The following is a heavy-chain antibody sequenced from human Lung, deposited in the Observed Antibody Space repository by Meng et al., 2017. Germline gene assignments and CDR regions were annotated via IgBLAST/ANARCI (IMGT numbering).Heavy chain of an antibody. D-gene: IGHD3-22*01. Sequence: GQLVQAGAEVKKPASSVKVSRKASGGTFSSSAISWVRQAPGQGLEWMGGIIPLFDTTHYAQNFQGRVSITADESTRTAYMELSSLRSEDTAVYYCARALGLTTMMTYWGQGTLVTVSS. V-gene: IGHV1-69*01. CDR2: IIPLFDTT. CDR3: ARALGLTTMMTY. CDR1: GGTFSSSA. J-gene: IGHJ4*02.